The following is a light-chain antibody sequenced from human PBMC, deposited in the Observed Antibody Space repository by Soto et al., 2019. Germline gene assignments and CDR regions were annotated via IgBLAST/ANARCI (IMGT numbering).Light chain of an antibody. V-gene: IGKV3-11*01. J-gene: IGKJ5*01. CDR3: QQRTNWPPSIT. CDR1: QNISNY. CDR2: DVS. Sequence: IVLTQSPATLSLSPGKRTTLSCRAIQNISNYLIWYQQKPGQAPRLLIYDVSNRATGIPARFSGSGSGTDFTLTISSLEPEDFAVYYCQQRTNWPPSITLGQGTRLEIK.